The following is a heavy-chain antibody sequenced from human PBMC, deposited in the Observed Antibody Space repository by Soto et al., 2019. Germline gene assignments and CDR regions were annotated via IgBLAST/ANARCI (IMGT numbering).Heavy chain of an antibody. CDR2: IYYSGST. Sequence: PSETLSLTCTVSGGSISSYYWSWIRQPPGKGLEWIGYIYYSGSTNYNPSLKSRVTISVDTSKNQFSLKLSSVTAADTAVYYCARDSVSSSSGNYYYYGMDVWGQGTTVTVSS. CDR1: GGSISSYY. V-gene: IGHV4-59*01. J-gene: IGHJ6*02. D-gene: IGHD6-6*01. CDR3: ARDSVSSSSGNYYYYGMDV.